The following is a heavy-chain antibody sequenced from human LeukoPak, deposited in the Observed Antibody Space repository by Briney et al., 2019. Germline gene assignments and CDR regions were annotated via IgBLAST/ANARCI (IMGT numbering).Heavy chain of an antibody. V-gene: IGHV1-69*13. Sequence: EASVKVSCKASGGTFSSYAISWVRQAPGQGLEWMGGIIPIFGTANYAQKFQGRVTITADESTSTAYMELSSLRSEDTAVYYCARRRGSGWYSGWFDPWGQGTLVTVSS. CDR1: GGTFSSYA. CDR2: IIPIFGTA. D-gene: IGHD6-19*01. J-gene: IGHJ5*02. CDR3: ARRRGSGWYSGWFDP.